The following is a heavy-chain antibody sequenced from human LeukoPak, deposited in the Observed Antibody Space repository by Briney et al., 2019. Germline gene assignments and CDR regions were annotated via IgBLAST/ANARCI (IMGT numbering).Heavy chain of an antibody. J-gene: IGHJ4*02. CDR1: GFTISDYY. Sequence: GGSLRLSCAASGFTISDYYMSWIRQAPGKGLEWLSYISSSGNIKYYTDSVKGRFTISRDNAKNSLYLQMNSLRAEDTAVYYCANFQWLRYFAFWGQGTLVTVAS. CDR3: ANFQWLRYFAF. CDR2: ISSSGNIK. V-gene: IGHV3-11*01. D-gene: IGHD5-12*01.